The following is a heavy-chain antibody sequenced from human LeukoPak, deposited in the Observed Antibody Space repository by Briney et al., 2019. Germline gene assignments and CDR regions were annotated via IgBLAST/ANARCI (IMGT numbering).Heavy chain of an antibody. J-gene: IGHJ4*02. CDR2: ISKDGSDK. D-gene: IGHD2-15*01. CDR1: GFTFSDYA. Sequence: GGSLRLSCAASGFTFSDYAMHWVRQAPGKGLEWVAVISKDGSDKYYPGSVRGRFTISRDNSKNTIYLQMDSLRAEDTAIYYCAKEKSGGSGVYFDYWGQGTLVTVSS. V-gene: IGHV3-30-3*01. CDR3: AKEKSGGSGVYFDY.